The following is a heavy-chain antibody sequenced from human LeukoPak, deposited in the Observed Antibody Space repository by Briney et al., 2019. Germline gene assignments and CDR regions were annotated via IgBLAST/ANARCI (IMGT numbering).Heavy chain of an antibody. Sequence: SETLSLTYAVYGGSFGGYYWSWIRQPPGKGLEWIGEINHSGSTNYNPSLKSRVTISVDTSKNQFSLKLSSVTAADTAVYYCAAVAATPGFDYWCQGTLVTVSS. J-gene: IGHJ4*02. CDR1: GGSFGGYY. CDR2: INHSGST. D-gene: IGHD2-15*01. CDR3: AAVAATPGFDY. V-gene: IGHV4-34*01.